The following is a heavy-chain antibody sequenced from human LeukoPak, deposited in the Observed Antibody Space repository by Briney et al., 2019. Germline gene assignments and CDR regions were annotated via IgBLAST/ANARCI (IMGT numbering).Heavy chain of an antibody. CDR1: GDSISDYY. V-gene: IGHV4-59*01. Sequence: KPSETLSLTCTVSGDSISDYYWAWIRQPPGKGLEWIGYIYYSGTTNYNPSLKSRVTISVDTSRNQFSLKLSSVTAADTAVYYCARDSRGAGPDFDYWGQGTLVTVSS. CDR2: IYYSGTT. D-gene: IGHD6-19*01. J-gene: IGHJ4*02. CDR3: ARDSRGAGPDFDY.